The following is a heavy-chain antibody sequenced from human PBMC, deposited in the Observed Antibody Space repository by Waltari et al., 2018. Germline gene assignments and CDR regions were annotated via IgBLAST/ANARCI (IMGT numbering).Heavy chain of an antibody. CDR3: ARAVGATSNY. CDR1: GFSFSSYE. V-gene: IGHV3-48*03. J-gene: IGHJ4*02. Sequence: EVQLVESGGGLVQPGGSLRLSCAASGFSFSSYEMTWVRQAPGKGLEWISYISSSGGTIYYADSVKGRFTISRDNGKNSLYLQMNSLRVEDTAVYYCARAVGATSNYWGQGTLVTVSS. D-gene: IGHD1-26*01. CDR2: ISSSGGTI.